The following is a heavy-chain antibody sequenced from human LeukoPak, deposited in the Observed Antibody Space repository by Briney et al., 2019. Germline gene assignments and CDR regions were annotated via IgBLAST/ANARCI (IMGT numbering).Heavy chain of an antibody. Sequence: GGSLRLSCAASGFTFSSYGMHWVRQAPGKGLEWVAFIRYDGSNKYYADSVKGRFTISRDNAKNSLYLQMNSLRAEDTAVYYCARDRGNSSWYWDYWGQGTLVTVSS. D-gene: IGHD6-13*01. CDR2: IRYDGSNK. V-gene: IGHV3-30*02. CDR3: ARDRGNSSWYWDY. J-gene: IGHJ4*02. CDR1: GFTFSSYG.